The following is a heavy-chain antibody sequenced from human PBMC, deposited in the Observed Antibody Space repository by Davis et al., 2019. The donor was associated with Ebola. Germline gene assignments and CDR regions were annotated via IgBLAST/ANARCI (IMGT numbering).Heavy chain of an antibody. D-gene: IGHD1-26*01. V-gene: IGHV1-18*01. CDR2: ISAYNGNT. Sequence: ASVKVSCKFTSYGISWVRQAPGQGLEWMGWISAYNGNTNYAQKLQGRVTMTTDTSRSTAYMELRSLRSDDTAVYYCAREAGATTRIYDSWGQGTLVTVSS. CDR1: FTSYG. CDR3: AREAGATTRIYDS. J-gene: IGHJ5*01.